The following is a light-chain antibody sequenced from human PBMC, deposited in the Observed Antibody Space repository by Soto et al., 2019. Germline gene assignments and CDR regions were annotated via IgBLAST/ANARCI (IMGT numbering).Light chain of an antibody. CDR1: QRISSN. Sequence: EVVMTQCPAPLSVSPGERATLSWTASQRISSNLAWYQQRPGQAPRLLIYGASTRAPGIPARFSGSGSETEFTLTISSLQSEDFAVYYCQHYNNWPPWTFGQGTKVDIK. CDR3: QHYNNWPPWT. CDR2: GAS. V-gene: IGKV3-15*01. J-gene: IGKJ1*01.